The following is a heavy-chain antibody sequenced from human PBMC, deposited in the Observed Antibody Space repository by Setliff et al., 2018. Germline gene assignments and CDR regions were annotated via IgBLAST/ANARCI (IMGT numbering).Heavy chain of an antibody. CDR3: ARDAHDYDSSENPIVDY. D-gene: IGHD3-22*01. V-gene: IGHV1-18*01. Sequence: ASVKVSCKTSGYTFSDYGITWVRQVPGQGLEWMGWINNYNFNTQYAQKFQGRVTVTTDTSTSTASMELGSLRSDDTAMYYCARDAHDYDSSENPIVDYWGQGTLVTVSS. J-gene: IGHJ4*02. CDR2: INNYNFNT. CDR1: GYTFSDYG.